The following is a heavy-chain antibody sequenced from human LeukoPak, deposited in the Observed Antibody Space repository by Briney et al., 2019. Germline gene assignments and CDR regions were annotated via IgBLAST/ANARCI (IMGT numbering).Heavy chain of an antibody. CDR1: GGSISSSSYY. CDR2: IYYSGST. Sequence: SSETLSLTCTVSGGSISSSSYYWGWIRQPPGKGLEWIGSIYYSGSTYYNPSLKSRVTISVDTSKNQFSLKLSSVTAADTAVYYCARRGYCSGGSCEGAFDYWGQGTLVTVSS. D-gene: IGHD2-15*01. CDR3: ARRGYCSGGSCEGAFDY. V-gene: IGHV4-39*01. J-gene: IGHJ4*02.